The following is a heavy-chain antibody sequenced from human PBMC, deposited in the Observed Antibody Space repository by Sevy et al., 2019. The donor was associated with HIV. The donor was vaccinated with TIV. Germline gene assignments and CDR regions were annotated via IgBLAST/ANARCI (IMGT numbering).Heavy chain of an antibody. J-gene: IGHJ6*02. V-gene: IGHV3-23*01. CDR1: EFTFSSYA. Sequence: GGSLRLSCAASEFTFSSYAMSWVRQAPGKGLEWVSSISGSGRYTYYGDSVEGRFNISRDNSKNMLYVQMNSLRAEDTAVYYCAKGFCSGGTCPRDYYYYGMDVWGQGTTVTVSS. CDR2: ISGSGRYT. D-gene: IGHD2-15*01. CDR3: AKGFCSGGTCPRDYYYYGMDV.